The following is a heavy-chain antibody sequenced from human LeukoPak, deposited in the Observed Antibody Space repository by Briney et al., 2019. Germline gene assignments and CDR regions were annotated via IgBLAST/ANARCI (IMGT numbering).Heavy chain of an antibody. D-gene: IGHD6-19*01. CDR2: IYYSGST. V-gene: IGHV4-59*08. CDR3: ARLSSGWYFGAFDI. Sequence: KTSETLSLTCTVSGGSISSYYWSWIRQPPGKGLEWIGYIYYSGSTNYNPSLKSRVTISVDTSKNQFSLKLSSVTAADTAVYYCARLSSGWYFGAFDIWGQGTMVTVSS. J-gene: IGHJ3*02. CDR1: GGSISSYY.